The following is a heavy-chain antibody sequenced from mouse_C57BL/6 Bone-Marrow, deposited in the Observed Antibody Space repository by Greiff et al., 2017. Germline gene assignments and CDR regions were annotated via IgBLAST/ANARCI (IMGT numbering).Heavy chain of an antibody. Sequence: ESGPGLVKPSQSLSLTCSVTGYSITSGYYWNWIRQFPGNKLEWMGYIRYAGSNNYNPSLKNRISITRDTAKNQVFLKLTSVTTADTATYYCARDDTTVVATPHFDDWGQGTTLTVSS. J-gene: IGHJ2*01. CDR2: IRYAGSN. CDR3: ARDDTTVVATPHFDD. CDR1: GYSITSGYY. V-gene: IGHV3-6*01. D-gene: IGHD1-1*01.